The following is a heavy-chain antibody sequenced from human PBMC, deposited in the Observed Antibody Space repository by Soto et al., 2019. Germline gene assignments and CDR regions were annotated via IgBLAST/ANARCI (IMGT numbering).Heavy chain of an antibody. CDR2: MNSDGSTT. V-gene: IGHV3-74*01. CDR3: ATAEVDY. CDR1: GXTFGNYC. Sequence: GSLRLSCAASGXTFGNYCMHWVRQAPGKGLEWVSRMNSDGSTTNYADSVKGRFTVSIDNARNTLYLQMNSLRAEDTAVYYCATAEVDYWGPGTLGTVS. J-gene: IGHJ4*02.